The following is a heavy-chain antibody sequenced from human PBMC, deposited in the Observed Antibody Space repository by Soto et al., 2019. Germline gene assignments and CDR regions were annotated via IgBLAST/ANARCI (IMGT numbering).Heavy chain of an antibody. V-gene: IGHV4-59*01. Sequence: SETLSLTCTVSGGSISSYYWSWIRQPPGKGLEWIGYIYYSGSTNYNPSLKSRVTISVDTSKNQFSLKLSSVTAADTAVYYCARAIYDYIWGSYPNDAFDIWGQGTMVTVSS. CDR3: ARAIYDYIWGSYPNDAFDI. CDR2: IYYSGST. J-gene: IGHJ3*02. CDR1: GGSISSYY. D-gene: IGHD3-16*02.